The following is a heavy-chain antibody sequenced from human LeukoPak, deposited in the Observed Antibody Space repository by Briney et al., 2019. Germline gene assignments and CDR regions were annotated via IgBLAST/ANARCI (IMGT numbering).Heavy chain of an antibody. CDR2: IYYSGST. D-gene: IGHD6-19*01. CDR3: ARGAGAGTPRNYFDY. CDR1: GGSISSYY. J-gene: IGHJ4*02. V-gene: IGHV4-59*08. Sequence: SETLSLTCTVSGGSISSYYWSWIRQPPGKGLEWIGYIYYSGSTNYNPSLKSRVTISVDTSKNQFSLKLSSVTAADTAVYYCARGAGAGTPRNYFDYWGQGTLVTVSS.